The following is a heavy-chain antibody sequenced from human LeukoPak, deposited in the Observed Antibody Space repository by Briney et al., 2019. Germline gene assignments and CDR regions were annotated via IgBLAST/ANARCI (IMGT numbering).Heavy chain of an antibody. Sequence: GGSLKLSCAASGFTFSGSAMHWVRQASGKGLEWVGRIRSKANSYATAYAASVKGRFTISRDDSKNTAYLQMNSLKTEDTAVYYCARELLRGGVDYWGQGTLVTVSS. J-gene: IGHJ4*02. V-gene: IGHV3-73*01. D-gene: IGHD2-21*01. CDR2: IRSKANSYAT. CDR1: GFTFSGSA. CDR3: ARELLRGGVDY.